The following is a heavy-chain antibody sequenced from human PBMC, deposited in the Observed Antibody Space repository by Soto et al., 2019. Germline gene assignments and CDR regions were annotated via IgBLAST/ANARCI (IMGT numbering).Heavy chain of an antibody. CDR2: IYHSGST. J-gene: IGHJ6*02. D-gene: IGHD3-22*01. Sequence: SETLSLTCAVSGGSISSSNWLSWVRQTPGKGLEWIGEIYHSGSTNYNPSLKSRVTISVDKSKNQFSLKLSSVTAADTAVYYCARSPDSSGYYPRWYYYGMDVWGQGTTVTVS. V-gene: IGHV4-4*02. CDR3: ARSPDSSGYYPRWYYYGMDV. CDR1: GGSISSSNW.